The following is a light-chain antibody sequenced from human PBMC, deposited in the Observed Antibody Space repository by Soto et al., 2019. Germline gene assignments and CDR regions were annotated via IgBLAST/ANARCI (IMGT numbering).Light chain of an antibody. J-gene: IGKJ4*01. CDR2: KAS. V-gene: IGKV1-5*03. Sequence: DIQMTQSPSTLSGSVGDRVTITCRASQTISSWLAWYQQKPGKAPKLLIYKASTLKSGVPSRFSGSGSGTEFTLTISSLQPDDSATYYCQQYDSSSTFGGGTKVDIK. CDR3: QQYDSSST. CDR1: QTISSW.